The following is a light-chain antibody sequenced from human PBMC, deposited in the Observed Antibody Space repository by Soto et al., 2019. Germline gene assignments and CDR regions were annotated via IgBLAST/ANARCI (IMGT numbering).Light chain of an antibody. Sequence: SYELTQPPSVSEAPGKTARITCGENNIGSKSVHWYQRKPGQAPVLVIYYDSDRPSGIPERFSGSNSGNTATLTISRVEAGDEADYYCQVWDSSSDHYVFGAGTKLTVL. J-gene: IGLJ1*01. V-gene: IGLV3-21*04. CDR1: NIGSKS. CDR3: QVWDSSSDHYV. CDR2: YDS.